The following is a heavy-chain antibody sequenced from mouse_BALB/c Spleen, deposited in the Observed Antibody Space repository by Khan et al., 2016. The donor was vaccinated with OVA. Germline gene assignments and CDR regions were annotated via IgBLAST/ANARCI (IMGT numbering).Heavy chain of an antibody. Sequence: VQLKESGPGLVKPSRSLSLTCTVTGYSITSNYAWNWIRQFPGNKLEWMGYISYSDSTSYNPSLKSRISITRDTSQNQFFLQLNSVATEDTATYYCERGNYYGYYFDYWGQGTTLTVSS. CDR2: ISYSDST. V-gene: IGHV3-2*02. CDR3: ERGNYYGYYFDY. CDR1: GYSITSNYA. D-gene: IGHD1-1*01. J-gene: IGHJ2*01.